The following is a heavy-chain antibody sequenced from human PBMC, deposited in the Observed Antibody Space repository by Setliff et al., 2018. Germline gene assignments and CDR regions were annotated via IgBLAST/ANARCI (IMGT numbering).Heavy chain of an antibody. V-gene: IGHV4-39*01. D-gene: IGHD3-9*01. J-gene: IGHJ4*02. CDR2: IYYSGST. Sequence: PSETLSLTCTVSGDSISSSSSYWGWIRQPPGKGLEWIGTIYYSGSTYYNPSLKSRVTISVDTSKNQFSLNLNAVTAADTAVYYRARRGQGFNNPFDYWGQGTLVTVSS. CDR1: GDSISSSSSY. CDR3: ARRGQGFNNPFDY.